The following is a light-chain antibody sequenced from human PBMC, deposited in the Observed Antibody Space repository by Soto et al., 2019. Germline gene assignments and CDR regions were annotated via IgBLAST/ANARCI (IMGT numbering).Light chain of an antibody. J-gene: IGKJ1*01. Sequence: DIQMTQSPSTLSGSVGDRVTITCRASQTISSWLAWYQQKPGKAPNLLIFDGSSLKSGVPSRFSGSGSGTEFTLTISSLQPDDFATYYCQQYNDYSPRTFGQGTKVDIK. CDR1: QTISSW. CDR2: DGS. V-gene: IGKV1-5*01. CDR3: QQYNDYSPRT.